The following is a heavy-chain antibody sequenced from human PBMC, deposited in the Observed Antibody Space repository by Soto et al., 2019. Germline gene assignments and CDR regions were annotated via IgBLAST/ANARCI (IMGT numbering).Heavy chain of an antibody. CDR3: AHRVLRTVFGLVTTTAIYFHF. Sequence: QITLNESGPTVVRPTETLTLTCRFSGFSLTTSGVGVGWVRQSPGKAPEWLALIYWDDDKRYSESLKSRLTTTMDTSQNQGDLTVANLDPTDTAIYYCAHRVLRTVFGLVTTTAIYFHFWGQGTPVAVSS. CDR1: GFSLTTSGVG. J-gene: IGHJ4*02. V-gene: IGHV2-5*02. D-gene: IGHD3-3*01. CDR2: IYWDDDK.